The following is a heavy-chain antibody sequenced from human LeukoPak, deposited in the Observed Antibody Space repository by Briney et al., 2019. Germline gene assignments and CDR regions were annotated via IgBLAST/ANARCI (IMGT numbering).Heavy chain of an antibody. CDR3: ARSLGGH. CDR2: ISPSGTDI. J-gene: IGHJ1*01. V-gene: IGHV3-11*01. CDR1: GFTFTDTY. Sequence: GGSLRLSCAVSGFTFTDTYMTWIRQAPGKGLESLSYISPSGTDISYADSVKGRFTISRDNAKNSLYLQMNSLRAEDTAVYYCARSLGGHWGQGTLVTVSS. D-gene: IGHD3-16*01.